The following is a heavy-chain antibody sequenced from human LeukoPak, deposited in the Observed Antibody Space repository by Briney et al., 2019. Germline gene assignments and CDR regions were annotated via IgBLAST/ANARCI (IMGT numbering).Heavy chain of an antibody. CDR1: GFTFSSHW. V-gene: IGHV3-74*01. J-gene: IGHJ4*02. D-gene: IGHD5-18*01. CDR3: TSDTVDTALGIDY. CDR2: INSVGSRT. Sequence: GGSLRLSCVASGFTFSSHWMHWVRQVPGKGLVWVSRINSVGSRTDYADSVKGRFTISRDNARNTLYQQMNSLRAEDTAVYYCTSDTVDTALGIDYWGQGTLVTVSS.